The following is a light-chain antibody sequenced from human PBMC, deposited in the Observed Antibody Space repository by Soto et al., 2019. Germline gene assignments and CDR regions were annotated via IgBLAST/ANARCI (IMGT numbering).Light chain of an antibody. CDR3: SSYTSSNTLI. CDR1: SSDVGSYNL. Sequence: QSVLTQPASVSGSPGQSITISCTGTSSDVGSYNLVSWYQQRPGKAPKLMIYEVSKRPSGVSTRFSGSKSGNTASLTISGLQAVDEADYFCSSYTSSNTLIFGGGTK. J-gene: IGLJ2*01. CDR2: EVS. V-gene: IGLV2-23*02.